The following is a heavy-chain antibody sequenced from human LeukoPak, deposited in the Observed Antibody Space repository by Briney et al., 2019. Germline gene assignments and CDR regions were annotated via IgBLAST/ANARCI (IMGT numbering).Heavy chain of an antibody. V-gene: IGHV1-58*02. J-gene: IGHJ4*02. CDR3: ARDLISFDY. CDR1: GFTFTSSA. CDR2: IVVGSGNT. D-gene: IGHD3-10*01. Sequence: GASVKVSCKASGFTFTSSAMLWVRQARGQRLEWIGWIVVGSGNTNYAQKFQERVTITWDMSTSTAYMELSSLRSDDTAVYYCARDLISFDYWGQGTLVTVSS.